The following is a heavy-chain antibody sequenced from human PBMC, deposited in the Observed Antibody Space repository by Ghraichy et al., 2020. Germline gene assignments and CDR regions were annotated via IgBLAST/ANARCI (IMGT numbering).Heavy chain of an antibody. CDR2: IRGSGDST. CDR1: GLSFSNYA. CDR3: AKDYGDFRHYFDY. D-gene: IGHD4-17*01. V-gene: IGHV3-23*01. Sequence: GGSLRLSCAASGLSFSNYAVSWVRQAPGKGLEWVSAIRGSGDSTYYADSVKGRFTISRDNSKNMVFLQMNSLRAEDTATYYCAKDYGDFRHYFDYWGQGTLVTVS. J-gene: IGHJ4*02.